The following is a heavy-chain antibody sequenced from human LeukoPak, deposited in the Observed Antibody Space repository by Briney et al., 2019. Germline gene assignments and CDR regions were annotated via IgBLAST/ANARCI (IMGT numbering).Heavy chain of an antibody. J-gene: IGHJ6*02. CDR3: TTVGDYYYGMDV. D-gene: IGHD3-10*01. Sequence: GGSLRLSCAASGFTFSSYSMNWVRQAPGKGLEWVSSISSSSSYIYYADSVKGRFTISRDNAKNSLYLQMNSLKTEDTAVYYCTTVGDYYYGMDVWGRGTTVTVSS. CDR1: GFTFSSYS. V-gene: IGHV3-21*03. CDR2: ISSSSSYI.